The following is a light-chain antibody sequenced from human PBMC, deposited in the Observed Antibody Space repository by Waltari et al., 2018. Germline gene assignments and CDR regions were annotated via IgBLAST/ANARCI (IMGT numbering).Light chain of an antibody. CDR3: QSYDSSNLV. J-gene: IGLJ3*02. CDR2: EDN. Sequence: NFMLTQPHSVSESPGKTVTISCTGSSGSLASNYVQWYQQRPGSAPTTVSYEDNQRPSGVPDRFSGSIDSSSNSASLTISGLKTEDEADYYCQSYDSSNLVFGGGTKLTVL. V-gene: IGLV6-57*02. CDR1: SGSLASNY.